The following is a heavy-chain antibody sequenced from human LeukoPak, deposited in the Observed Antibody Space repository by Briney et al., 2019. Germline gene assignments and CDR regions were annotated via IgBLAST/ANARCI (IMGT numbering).Heavy chain of an antibody. CDR1: GGSFSGYY. CDR2: INHSGST. CDR3: VTYYFDSSGPKKNH. D-gene: IGHD3-22*01. V-gene: IGHV4-34*01. J-gene: IGHJ5*02. Sequence: PSETLSLTCAVYGGSFSGYYWSWIRQPPGKGLEWLGEINHSGSTNYNPSLKSRVTISVDTSKKQFSLKLSSVTAADTAVYYCVTYYFDSSGPKKNHWGQGTLVTVSS.